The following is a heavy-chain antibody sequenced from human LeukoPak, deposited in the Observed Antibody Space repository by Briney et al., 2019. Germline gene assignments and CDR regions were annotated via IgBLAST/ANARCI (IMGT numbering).Heavy chain of an antibody. J-gene: IGHJ3*02. Sequence: PSEPLSLTCTVSGGSISSSSYYWGWIRQPPGKGLEWIGSIYYSGSTYYNPSLKSRVTISVDTSKNQFSLKLSSVTAADTAVYYCARPVVPAAKGAFDIWGQGTMVTVSS. CDR1: GGSISSSSYY. CDR2: IYYSGST. CDR3: ARPVVPAAKGAFDI. V-gene: IGHV4-39*01. D-gene: IGHD2-2*01.